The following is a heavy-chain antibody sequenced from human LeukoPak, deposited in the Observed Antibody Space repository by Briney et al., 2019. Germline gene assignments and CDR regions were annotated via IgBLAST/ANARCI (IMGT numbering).Heavy chain of an antibody. CDR3: AEDVPARPYYYYGMDV. CDR1: GSTFNKFA. CDR2: IRYDGSIK. V-gene: IGHV3-30*02. J-gene: IGHJ6*02. Sequence: GGSLRLSCAASGSTFNKFAMSWVRQPRGKGPEWVAFIRYDGSIKYYADSVKGRFTISRDNSKNTLYLQMNSLRAEDTAVYYCAEDVPARPYYYYGMDVWGQGTTVTVSS.